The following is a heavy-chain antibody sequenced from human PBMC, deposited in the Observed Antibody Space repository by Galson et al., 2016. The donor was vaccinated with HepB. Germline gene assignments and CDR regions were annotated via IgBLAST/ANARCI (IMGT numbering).Heavy chain of an antibody. CDR2: IYTSGST. J-gene: IGHJ4*02. D-gene: IGHD1-26*01. Sequence: TLSLTCTVSGGSVSSGTYYWNWIRQPAGKGLEWIGRIYTSGSTNYSPSLKSRVTISLDTSKNHFSLKLSSVTAADTAVYYCVRVNNLVGATSFDYWGQGTLVTVSS. CDR3: VRVNNLVGATSFDY. CDR1: GGSVSSGTYY. V-gene: IGHV4-61*02.